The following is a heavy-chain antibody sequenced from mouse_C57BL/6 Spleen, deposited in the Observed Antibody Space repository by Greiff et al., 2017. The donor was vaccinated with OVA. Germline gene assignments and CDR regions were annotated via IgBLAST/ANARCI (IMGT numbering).Heavy chain of an antibody. CDR2: IDPSDSET. V-gene: IGHV1-52*01. D-gene: IGHD1-1*02. J-gene: IGHJ2*01. CDR3: ARREYFGNYFDY. Sequence: QVQLQQPGAELVRPGSSVKLSCKASGYTFTSYWMHWVKQRPIQGLEWIGNIDPSDSETHYNQKFKDKATLTVDKSSSTAYMQLSSLTSEDSAVYYCARREYFGNYFDYWGQGTTLTVSS. CDR1: GYTFTSYW.